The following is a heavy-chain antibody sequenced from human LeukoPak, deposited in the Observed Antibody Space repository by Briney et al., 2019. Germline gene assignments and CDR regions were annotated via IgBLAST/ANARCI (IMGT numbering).Heavy chain of an antibody. J-gene: IGHJ4*02. CDR2: ISYDGSNE. CDR3: AKEFNRGLPDY. D-gene: IGHD2-21*01. CDR1: GFVVGGNY. V-gene: IGHV3-30*18. Sequence: GGFLRLSCAASGFVVGGNYMSWVRQAPGKGLEWVAVISYDGSNEYYADSVKGRFTISRDNSKNTLYLQMSSLRAEDTAVYYCAKEFNRGLPDYWGQGTLVTVPS.